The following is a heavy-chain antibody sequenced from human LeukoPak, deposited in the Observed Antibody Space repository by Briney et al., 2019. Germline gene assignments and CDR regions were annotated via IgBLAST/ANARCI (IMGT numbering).Heavy chain of an antibody. V-gene: IGHV4-39*01. CDR1: GGSISSSSAY. CDR3: VSPRGFSYGYFDY. Sequence: SETLSLTCTVSGGSISSSSAYWGWLRQPPGKGLEWIGSIYYSNNTYYNPSLKSRVTISADTSKNQFSLTLGSVSATDTAVYYCVSPRGFSYGYFDYWGQGTLVTVSS. J-gene: IGHJ4*02. CDR2: IYYSNNT. D-gene: IGHD5-18*01.